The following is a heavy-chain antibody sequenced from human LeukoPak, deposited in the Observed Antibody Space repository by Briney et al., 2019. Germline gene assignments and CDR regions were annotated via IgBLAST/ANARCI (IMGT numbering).Heavy chain of an antibody. CDR1: GGSISSYY. V-gene: IGHV4-59*01. J-gene: IGHJ5*02. Sequence: PSETLSLTCTVSGGSISSYYWSWIRQPPGKGLEWIGYIYNSGSTNYNPSLKSRVTISVDTSKNQFSLNLNSVTAADTAVYYCAREPTPNWFDRWGQGTLVTVSS. CDR3: AREPTPNWFDR. CDR2: IYNSGST. D-gene: IGHD4-23*01.